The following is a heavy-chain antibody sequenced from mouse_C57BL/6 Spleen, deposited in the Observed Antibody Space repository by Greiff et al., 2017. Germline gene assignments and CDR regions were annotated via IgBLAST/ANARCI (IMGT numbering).Heavy chain of an antibody. J-gene: IGHJ2*01. CDR1: GYTFTSYW. CDR3: AREARYDYENYFDY. CDR2: IHPNSGST. V-gene: IGHV1-64*01. D-gene: IGHD2-4*01. Sequence: QVQLQQPGAELVKPGASVQLSCKASGYTFTSYWMHWVKQRPGQGLEWIGMIHPNSGSTNYNEKFKSKATLTVDKSSSTAYMQHSDLTSEDSAVYYCAREARYDYENYFDYWGQGTTLTVSS.